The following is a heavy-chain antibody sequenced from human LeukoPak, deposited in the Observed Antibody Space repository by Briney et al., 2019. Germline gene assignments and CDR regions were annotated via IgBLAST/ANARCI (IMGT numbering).Heavy chain of an antibody. J-gene: IGHJ4*02. CDR1: GFTFDDYA. CDR3: AVTRRGYYDSSGFYRFDY. D-gene: IGHD3-22*01. CDR2: ISWNSNI. Sequence: GGSLRLSCTASGFTFDDYALHWVRQAPGKGLEWVSGISWNSNIGYADSVKGRFTITRDNSKNSLYLQMNSLRAEDTALYYCAVTRRGYYDSSGFYRFDYWGQGTLVTVSS. V-gene: IGHV3-9*01.